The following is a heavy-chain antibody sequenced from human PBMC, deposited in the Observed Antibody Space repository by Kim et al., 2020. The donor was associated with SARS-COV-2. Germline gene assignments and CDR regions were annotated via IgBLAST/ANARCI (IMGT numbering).Heavy chain of an antibody. V-gene: IGHV1-3*01. Sequence: ASVKVSCKASGYTFTSYAMHWVRQAPGQRLEWMGWINAGNGNTKYSQKFQGRVTITRDTSASTAYMELSSLRSEDTAVYYCAREVPIVVVVAATSWFDPWGQGTLVTVSS. J-gene: IGHJ5*02. CDR1: GYTFTSYA. D-gene: IGHD2-15*01. CDR3: AREVPIVVVVAATSWFDP. CDR2: INAGNGNT.